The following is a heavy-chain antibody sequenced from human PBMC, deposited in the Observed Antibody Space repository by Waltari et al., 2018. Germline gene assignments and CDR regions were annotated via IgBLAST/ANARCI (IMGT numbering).Heavy chain of an antibody. Sequence: QVQLQESGPGLVKPSETLSLTCTASGGSISSYYRSWLRQPAAKGLEWIGRIYTSGSTNYNPSLKSRVTKSVDTSKNQFSLKLSSVTAADTAVYYCARDHDSSGYYYDLYYFDYWGQGTLVTVSS. CDR3: ARDHDSSGYYYDLYYFDY. J-gene: IGHJ4*02. CDR2: IYTSGST. CDR1: GGSISSYY. V-gene: IGHV4-4*07. D-gene: IGHD3-22*01.